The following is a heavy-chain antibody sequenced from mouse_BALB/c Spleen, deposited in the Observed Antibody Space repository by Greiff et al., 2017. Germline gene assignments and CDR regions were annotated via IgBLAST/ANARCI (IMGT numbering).Heavy chain of an antibody. CDR2: INPGSGGT. CDR1: GYAFTNYL. Sequence: VKLMESGAELVRPGTSVKVSCKASGYAFTNYLIEWVKQRPGQGLEWIGVINPGSGGTNYNEKFKGKATLTADKSSSTAYMQLSSLTSDDSAVYFCARQDGYYGFFAYWGQGTLVTVSA. CDR3: ARQDGYYGFFAY. J-gene: IGHJ3*01. D-gene: IGHD2-3*01. V-gene: IGHV1-54*01.